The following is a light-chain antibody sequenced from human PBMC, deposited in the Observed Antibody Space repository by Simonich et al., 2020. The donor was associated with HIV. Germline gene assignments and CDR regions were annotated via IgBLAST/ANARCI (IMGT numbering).Light chain of an antibody. V-gene: IGLV7-43*01. Sequence: QTVVTQEPSLTVSPGGTVTLTCSSNTGAVTSGFYPNWFQQKPVQAPRALIYSTNNKHSGTPARFSGSLLGGKAALTLSGVQPEDEADYYCLLYYGDSWVFGGGTKLTVL. J-gene: IGLJ3*02. CDR3: LLYYGDSWV. CDR1: TGAVTSGFY. CDR2: STN.